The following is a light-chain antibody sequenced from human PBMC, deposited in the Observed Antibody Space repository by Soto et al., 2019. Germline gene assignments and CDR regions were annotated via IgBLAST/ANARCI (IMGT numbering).Light chain of an antibody. V-gene: IGLV1-44*01. Sequence: QSVLTQPLSASGTPGQRVTISCSGSSSNIESNTVTWYQQLPGTAPKLVIYSNYDRPSGVPDRFSGSTSGTSASLVIRGLQSEDEADYYCAAWDDILNGYVFGGGTKATVL. CDR3: AAWDDILNGYV. CDR1: SSNIESNT. J-gene: IGLJ1*01. CDR2: SNY.